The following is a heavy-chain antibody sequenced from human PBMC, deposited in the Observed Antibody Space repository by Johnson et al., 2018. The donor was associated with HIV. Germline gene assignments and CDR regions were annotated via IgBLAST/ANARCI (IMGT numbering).Heavy chain of an antibody. CDR3: ARGYHSSGDCDVVEI. D-gene: IGHD3-22*01. Sequence: VQLVESGGGVAQPGTSLRLSCADSGFTLSSSVMHWVRRAPGKGLEWVAAISIDGVSKYYADSVTGRFTISRDNSDNTLYLQMNSLRDEDMAMYYCARGYHSSGDCDVVEIWGQGTMVTVSS. CDR2: ISIDGVSK. J-gene: IGHJ3*02. V-gene: IGHV3-30-3*01. CDR1: GFTLSSSV.